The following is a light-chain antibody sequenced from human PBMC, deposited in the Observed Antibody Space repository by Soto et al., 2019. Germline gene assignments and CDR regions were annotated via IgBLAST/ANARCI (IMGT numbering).Light chain of an antibody. J-gene: IGKJ2*01. CDR1: QSLAYSDGNTY. CDR2: KVS. V-gene: IGKV2-30*01. CDR3: MQGTHWPPYT. Sequence: DVVMTQSPLSLPVTLGQPASISCRSSQSLAYSDGNTYLNWFQQRPGQSPRPLIYKVSNRDSGVPDRFSGGGSGTDFTLKISRVEAEDVGVYYCMQGTHWPPYTFGQGTKVDIK.